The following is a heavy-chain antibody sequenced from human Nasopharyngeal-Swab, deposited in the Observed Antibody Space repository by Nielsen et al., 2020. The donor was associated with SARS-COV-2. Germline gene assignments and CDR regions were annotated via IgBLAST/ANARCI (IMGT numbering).Heavy chain of an antibody. CDR3: RVTGPFTGYFDY. CDR1: GYIFGSFW. J-gene: IGHJ4*02. V-gene: IGHV3-7*01. CDR2: INEDGSAK. Sequence: GASLKISCAGSGYIFGSFWMNWVRATPGKGLEWVAKINEDGSAKYYVDSVKGRFTVSRDNAKNSLFLQMDSLRVEDTAVYYCRVTGPFTGYFDYWGQGTLVTVSS. D-gene: IGHD2-21*02.